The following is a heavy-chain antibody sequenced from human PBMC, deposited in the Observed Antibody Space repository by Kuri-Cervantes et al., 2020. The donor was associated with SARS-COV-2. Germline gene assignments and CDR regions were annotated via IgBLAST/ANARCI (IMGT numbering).Heavy chain of an antibody. Sequence: SETLSLTCAVYGESFIGYYWSWVRQPPGKGLEWIGDINHSGSTNYNPSLKSRVAISLDTSTNQFSLKLSSVTAADTAVYYCARLFTGPFDFWGHGTLVTVSS. CDR3: ARLFTGPFDF. CDR1: GESFIGYY. D-gene: IGHD1-14*01. V-gene: IGHV4-34*01. CDR2: INHSGST. J-gene: IGHJ4*01.